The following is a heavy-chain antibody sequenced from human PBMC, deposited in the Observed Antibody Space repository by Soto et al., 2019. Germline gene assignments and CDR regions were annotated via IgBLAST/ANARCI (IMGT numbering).Heavy chain of an antibody. D-gene: IGHD3-9*01. CDR3: AREGDDILTAYYPAPYYFDY. V-gene: IGHV3-48*02. J-gene: IGHJ4*02. CDR2: ISSSSSTI. CDR1: GLTFSSCH. Sequence: GGSLRLSCAASGLTFSSCHMNWVRQAPGKGLEWLSYISSSSSTIYYADSVKGRFTISRDNAKNSLYLQMNSLRDEDTALYYCAREGDDILTAYYPAPYYFDYWGQGTLVTVSS.